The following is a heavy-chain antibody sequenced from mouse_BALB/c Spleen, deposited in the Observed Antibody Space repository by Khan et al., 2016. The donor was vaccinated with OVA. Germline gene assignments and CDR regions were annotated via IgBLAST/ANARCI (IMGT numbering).Heavy chain of an antibody. CDR1: GYTFTSYT. V-gene: IGHV1-4*01. CDR2: INPSSGYT. D-gene: IGHD2-14*01. Sequence: QVRLQQSGAELARPGASVKMSCKASGYTFTSYTIHWIKQRPGQGLEWIGYINPSSGYTNYNQKFKDKATLTADQSSTTAYMQLSSLTSDDSAVYYCARDGAYYRNDGWFAYWGQGTLVTVSA. J-gene: IGHJ3*01. CDR3: ARDGAYYRNDGWFAY.